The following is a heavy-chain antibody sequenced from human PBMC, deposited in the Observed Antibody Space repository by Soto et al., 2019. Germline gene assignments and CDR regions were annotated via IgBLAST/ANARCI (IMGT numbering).Heavy chain of an antibody. Sequence: EVQLVESGGGLVQPGGSLRLSCAASGFTFFAYGIHWVRQVPGKGLVWVSRINSDGRNTSYADSVRGRFTISRDNSKRTVYLQMSSLTAEDTAVYYCTKEGGYGDYAGANCLDTWGQGSLVTVAS. CDR1: GFTFFAYG. V-gene: IGHV3-74*01. CDR3: TKEGGYGDYAGANCLDT. J-gene: IGHJ1*01. CDR2: INSDGRNT. D-gene: IGHD4-17*01.